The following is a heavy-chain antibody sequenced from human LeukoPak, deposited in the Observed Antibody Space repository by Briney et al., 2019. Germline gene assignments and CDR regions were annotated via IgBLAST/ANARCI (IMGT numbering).Heavy chain of an antibody. D-gene: IGHD5-18*01. CDR1: GFTFSSDA. CDR2: ISGSGGST. CDR3: AKEAGGYSYGFYFDY. V-gene: IGHV3-23*01. Sequence: PGGSLRLSCAASGFTFSSDAMSWVRQAPGEGLEWGSAISGSGGSTYYADSLKGRFTISRDNSKNTLYLQMNSLRAEDTAVYYCAKEAGGYSYGFYFDYWGQGTLVTVSS. J-gene: IGHJ4*02.